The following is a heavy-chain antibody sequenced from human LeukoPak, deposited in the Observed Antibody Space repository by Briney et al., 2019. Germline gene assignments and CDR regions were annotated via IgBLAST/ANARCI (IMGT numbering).Heavy chain of an antibody. CDR2: IIPILGTA. CDR1: GGTFSSYA. J-gene: IGHJ4*02. V-gene: IGHV1-69*13. Sequence: GASVKVSCKASGGTFSSYAISWVRQAPGQGLEWMGGIIPILGTANYAQKFQGRVTITADESTSTAYMELSSLRSEDTAVYYCARDRDPVGWELRVGFDYWGQGTLVTVSS. D-gene: IGHD1-26*01. CDR3: ARDRDPVGWELRVGFDY.